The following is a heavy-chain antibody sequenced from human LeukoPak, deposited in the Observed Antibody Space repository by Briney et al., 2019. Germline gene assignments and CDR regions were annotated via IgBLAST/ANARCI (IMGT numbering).Heavy chain of an antibody. CDR2: INQDGSQK. CDR3: GRVGAYYGSGSYSDY. V-gene: IGHV3-7*01. CDR1: GFTFSTYG. Sequence: GGSLRLSCAASGFTFSTYGMHWVRQARGKGLEWVANINQDGSQKYHVDSVKGRFTISRDNAKKSLYLQMNSLRAEDTAVYYCGRVGAYYGSGSYSDYWGQGTLVTVSS. D-gene: IGHD3-10*01. J-gene: IGHJ4*02.